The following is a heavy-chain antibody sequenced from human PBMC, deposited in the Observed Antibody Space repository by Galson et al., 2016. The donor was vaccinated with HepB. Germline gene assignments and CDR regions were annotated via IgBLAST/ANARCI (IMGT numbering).Heavy chain of an antibody. D-gene: IGHD6-13*01. CDR3: ARVPYSSSRLFLSRVNAYYYYMDV. CDR1: GFTFSSYA. CDR2: ISTSGGST. J-gene: IGHJ6*03. Sequence: SLRLSCAASGFTFSSYAMSWVRQAPGKGLEWVSTISTSGGSTYYADSVKGRFTISRVNSKNTLDLQMSSLRAEDTAVYYCARVPYSSSRLFLSRVNAYYYYMDVWGKGTTVTVSS. V-gene: IGHV3-23*01.